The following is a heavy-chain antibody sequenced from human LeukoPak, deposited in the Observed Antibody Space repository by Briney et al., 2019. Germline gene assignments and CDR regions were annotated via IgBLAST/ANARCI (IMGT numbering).Heavy chain of an antibody. D-gene: IGHD1-1*01. CDR1: GGSISSYY. V-gene: IGHV4-4*07. CDR3: ATRETGSYYYYMDV. Sequence: SETLSLTCTVSGGSISSYYWSWIRQPAGKGLEWIGRIYTSGSTNHNPSLKSRVTMSVDTSKNQFSLKLSSVTAADTAVYYCATRETGSYYYYMDVWGKGTTVTVSS. CDR2: IYTSGST. J-gene: IGHJ6*03.